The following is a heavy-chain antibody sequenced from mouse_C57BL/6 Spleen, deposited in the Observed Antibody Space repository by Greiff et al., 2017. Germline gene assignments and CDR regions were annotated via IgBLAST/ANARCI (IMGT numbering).Heavy chain of an antibody. Sequence: EVKVVESGGGLVQPGGSLSLSCAASGFTFTDYYMSWVRQPPGKALEWLGFIRNKANGYTTEYSASVKGRFTISRDNSQSILYLQMNALRAEDSATYYCARYGYYYGYYFDYWGQGTTLTVSS. CDR3: ARYGYYYGYYFDY. D-gene: IGHD1-2*01. CDR2: IRNKANGYTT. CDR1: GFTFTDYY. V-gene: IGHV7-3*01. J-gene: IGHJ2*01.